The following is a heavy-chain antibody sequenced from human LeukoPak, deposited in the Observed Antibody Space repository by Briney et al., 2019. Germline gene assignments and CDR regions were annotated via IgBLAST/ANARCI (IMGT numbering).Heavy chain of an antibody. CDR2: IYYSGST. CDR3: ARVKYSSSHWFDP. D-gene: IGHD6-6*01. CDR1: GGSISSYY. Sequence: SETLSLTCTVSGGSISSYYWNWIRQPPGKGLEWIGYIYYSGSTNYNPSLKSRITISVDTSKNQFPLKLSSVTAADTAVYYCARVKYSSSHWFDPWGQGTLVTVSS. V-gene: IGHV4-59*01. J-gene: IGHJ5*02.